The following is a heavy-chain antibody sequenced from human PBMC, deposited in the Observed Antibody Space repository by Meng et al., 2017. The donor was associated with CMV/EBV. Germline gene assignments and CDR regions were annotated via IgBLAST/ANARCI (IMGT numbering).Heavy chain of an antibody. V-gene: IGHV3-11*01. D-gene: IGHD6-13*01. CDR2: ISSSGSTI. CDR3: AREVGSRGWFDP. Sequence: GESLKISCAASGFTFSDHYMSWIRQAPGKGLEWVSYISSSGSTIYYADSVKGRFTISRDNAKNSLYLQMNSLRAEDTAVYYCAREVGSRGWFDPWGQGTLVTVSS. J-gene: IGHJ5*02. CDR1: GFTFSDHY.